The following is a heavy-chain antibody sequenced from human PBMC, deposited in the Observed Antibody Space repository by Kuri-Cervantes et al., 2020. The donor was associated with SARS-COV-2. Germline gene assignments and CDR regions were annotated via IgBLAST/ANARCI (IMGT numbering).Heavy chain of an antibody. D-gene: IGHD1-26*01. CDR2: ISGRGGDT. CDR3: AKGRQISLVGANGVGDAFDI. J-gene: IGHJ3*02. CDR1: GVTLGTYA. Sequence: GESLRLSSVAYGVTLGTYAMTWVRQAPGKGLEWDSAISGRGGDTYYADSVKGRFTISRDRSKHTVYLQMNSLRADDTAVYYCAKGRQISLVGANGVGDAFDIWGQGTMVTVSS. V-gene: IGHV3-23*01.